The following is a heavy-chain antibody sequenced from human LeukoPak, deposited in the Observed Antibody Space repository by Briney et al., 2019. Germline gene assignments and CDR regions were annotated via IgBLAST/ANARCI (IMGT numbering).Heavy chain of an antibody. CDR1: GFTFSSYA. D-gene: IGHD6-13*01. Sequence: GGSLRLSCAASGFTFSSYAMSWVRQAPGKGLEWVSAISGSGGSTYYADSVKGRFTISRDNSKNTLYLQMNSLRAEDTAVYYCAKVPSEFQQRLVPGTYYFDYWGQGTLVTVSS. CDR2: ISGSGGST. J-gene: IGHJ4*02. CDR3: AKVPSEFQQRLVPGTYYFDY. V-gene: IGHV3-23*01.